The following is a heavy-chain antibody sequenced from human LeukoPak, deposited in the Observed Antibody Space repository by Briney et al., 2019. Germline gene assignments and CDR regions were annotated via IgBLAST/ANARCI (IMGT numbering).Heavy chain of an antibody. D-gene: IGHD6-13*01. CDR2: IHPSGTST. CDR1: GYTFTSYY. CDR3: ARGAGILGVQFDY. V-gene: IGHV1-46*01. J-gene: IGHJ4*02. Sequence: ASVKVSCKASGYTFTSYYIHWVRQAPGQGLEWMGIIHPSGTSTGYAQKFQGRVTVTRDTSTSTVYMELSSLRSEDTAVYYCARGAGILGVQFDYWGQGTLVTVSS.